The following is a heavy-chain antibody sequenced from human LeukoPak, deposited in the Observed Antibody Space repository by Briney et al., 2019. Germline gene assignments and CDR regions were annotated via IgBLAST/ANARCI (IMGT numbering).Heavy chain of an antibody. J-gene: IGHJ4*02. CDR2: INHSGST. V-gene: IGHV4-34*01. CDR1: GGSFSGYY. CDR3: ARFQLRGYFDY. D-gene: IGHD3-10*01. Sequence: SETLSLTCAVYGGSFSGYYWSWIRQPPGKGLEWIGEINHSGSTNYNPSLKSRVTISVDTSKNQFSLKLSSVTAADTAVYYCARFQLRGYFDYWGQGTLVTVSS.